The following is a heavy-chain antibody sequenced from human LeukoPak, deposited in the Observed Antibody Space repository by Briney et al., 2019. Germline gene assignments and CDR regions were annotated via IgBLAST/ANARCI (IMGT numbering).Heavy chain of an antibody. CDR3: ARGKELRYFDSETRSWFDP. CDR2: INPSGGST. J-gene: IGHJ5*02. D-gene: IGHD3-9*01. CDR1: GYTFTSYY. Sequence: GASVKVSCKASGYTFTSYYMHWVRQAPGQGLEWMGIINPSGGSTSYAQKFQGRVTMTRDTSTSTVYMELSSLRSEDTAVYYCARGKELRYFDSETRSWFDPWGQGTLVTVSS. V-gene: IGHV1-46*01.